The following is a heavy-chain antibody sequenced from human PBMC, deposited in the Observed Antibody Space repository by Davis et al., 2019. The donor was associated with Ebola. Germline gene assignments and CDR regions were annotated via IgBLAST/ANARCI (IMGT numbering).Heavy chain of an antibody. CDR3: ARAGNYRFDY. J-gene: IGHJ4*02. CDR2: IKEDGSDK. CDR1: GFTFSTYW. V-gene: IGHV3-7*01. Sequence: GESLKISCAASGFTFSTYWMTWVRQAPGKGLEWVAKIKEDGSDKYYVDSVKGRFTISRDNAKNALYLQMNSLSDEDTAVYYCARAGNYRFDYWGQGTLVTVSS. D-gene: IGHD1-7*01.